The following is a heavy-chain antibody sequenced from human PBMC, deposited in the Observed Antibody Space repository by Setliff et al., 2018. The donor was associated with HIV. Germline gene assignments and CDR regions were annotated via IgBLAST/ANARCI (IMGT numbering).Heavy chain of an antibody. CDR2: LIPILGIA. Sequence: SVKVSCKASGGTLRSFAISWVRQAPGQGLEWMGGLIPILGIANYAQNFQGRVTITADESTSTAYMELSSLRSEDTAVYYCAGYDYGDYLRYWGQGTLVTVSS. D-gene: IGHD4-17*01. V-gene: IGHV1-69*10. J-gene: IGHJ4*02. CDR3: AGYDYGDYLRY. CDR1: GGTLRSFA.